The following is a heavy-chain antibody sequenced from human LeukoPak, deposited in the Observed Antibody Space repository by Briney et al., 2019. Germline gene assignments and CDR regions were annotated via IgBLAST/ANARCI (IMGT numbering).Heavy chain of an antibody. V-gene: IGHV4-34*01. D-gene: IGHD6-13*01. J-gene: IGHJ1*01. CDR3: GRSSSWQQY. Sequence: SETLSLTCAVYGXSFSNYYWSWVRQPPGKGLEWIGEINHSGSTNYNPSLKSRVTISADTSKNQFSLKLSSVTAADTAVYYCGRSSSWQQYWGQGTLVTVSS. CDR2: INHSGST. CDR1: GXSFSNYY.